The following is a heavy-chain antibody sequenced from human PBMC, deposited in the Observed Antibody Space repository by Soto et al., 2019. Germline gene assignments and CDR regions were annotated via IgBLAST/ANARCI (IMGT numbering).Heavy chain of an antibody. J-gene: IGHJ4*02. CDR2: ISWNSGII. CDR1: GFTFDDYA. D-gene: IGHD5-18*01. Sequence: GGSLRLSCAASGFTFDDYAMHWVRQAPGKGLEWVSGISWNSGIIDYADSVKGRFTISRDNAKNSLYLQMNSLRAEDTALYYCAKGYSYGVLEPLGYWGQGT. V-gene: IGHV3-9*01. CDR3: AKGYSYGVLEPLGY.